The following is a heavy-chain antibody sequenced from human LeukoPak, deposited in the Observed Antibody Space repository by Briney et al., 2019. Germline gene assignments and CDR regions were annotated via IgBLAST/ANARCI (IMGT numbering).Heavy chain of an antibody. CDR1: GFTFSSYS. J-gene: IGHJ4*02. CDR3: ARADQQLVLVDY. Sequence: PGGSLRLSCAASGFTFSSYSMNWVRQAPGKGLEWVAVISYDGSNKYYADSVKGRFTISRDNSKNTLYLQMNSLRAEDTAVYYCARADQQLVLVDYWGQGTLVTVSS. CDR2: ISYDGSNK. V-gene: IGHV3-30*03. D-gene: IGHD6-13*01.